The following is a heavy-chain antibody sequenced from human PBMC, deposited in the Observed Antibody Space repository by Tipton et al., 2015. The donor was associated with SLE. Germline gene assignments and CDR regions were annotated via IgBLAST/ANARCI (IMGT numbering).Heavy chain of an antibody. J-gene: IGHJ4*02. CDR2: IYYSGST. V-gene: IGHV4-39*07. CDR3: ARSLGGYDSTFNY. Sequence: TLSLTCTVSGGSISSSSYYWGWIRQPPGKGLEWIGSIYYSGSTYYNPSLKSRVTISVDRSKNQFSLMLTSVTAADTAVYYCARSLGGYDSTFNYWGQGTLVTVSS. CDR1: GGSISSSSYY. D-gene: IGHD5-12*01.